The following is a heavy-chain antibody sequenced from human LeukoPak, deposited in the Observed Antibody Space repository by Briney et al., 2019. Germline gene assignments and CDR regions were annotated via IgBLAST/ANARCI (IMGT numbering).Heavy chain of an antibody. CDR3: ARQSGGGDDAFDI. V-gene: IGHV4-34*01. D-gene: IGHD3-16*01. CDR1: GGSFSGYY. CDR2: INHSGST. J-gene: IGHJ3*02. Sequence: SETLSLTCAVYGGSFSGYYWSWIRQPPGKGLEWIGEINHSGSTNYNPSLKSRVTISVDTSKNQFSLKLSSVTAADTAVYYCARQSGGGDDAFDIWGQGTMVTVSS.